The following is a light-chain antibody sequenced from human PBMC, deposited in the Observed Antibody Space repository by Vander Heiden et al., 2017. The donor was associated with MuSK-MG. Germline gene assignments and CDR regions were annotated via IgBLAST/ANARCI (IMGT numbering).Light chain of an antibody. Sequence: YVLPQPPPVSVAPGQPASITCWGNNLGTKSVNWYQQKPGQAPVMVGYEVTDRPLGIPERFSGFNSGRTANPTTSRVEAGDEADYVGQVWDSPSDHYVFGTGTKVTVL. CDR2: EVT. CDR3: QVWDSPSDHYV. V-gene: IGLV3-21*02. CDR1: NLGTKS. J-gene: IGLJ1*01.